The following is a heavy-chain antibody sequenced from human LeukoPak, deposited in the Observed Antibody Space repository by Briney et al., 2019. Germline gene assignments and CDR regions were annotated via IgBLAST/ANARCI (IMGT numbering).Heavy chain of an antibody. Sequence: PSETLSLTCTVSGGVISSETYYWGWMRQPPGQGLEWIGSMYHSGSTFYNPFLKSRVTLFVDTSNNQFSLKLSSVTAEDTAVYYCARTSGSTAGDSWGQGTLVTVSS. V-gene: IGHV4-39*01. CDR1: GGVISSETYY. CDR3: ARTSGSTAGDS. D-gene: IGHD1-1*01. J-gene: IGHJ4*02. CDR2: MYHSGST.